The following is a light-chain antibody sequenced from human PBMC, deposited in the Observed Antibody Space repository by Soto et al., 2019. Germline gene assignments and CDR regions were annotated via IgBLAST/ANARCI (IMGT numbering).Light chain of an antibody. CDR3: QQYYTTLS. J-gene: IGKJ4*01. CDR1: QSVLYNSDNKNY. V-gene: IGKV4-1*01. CDR2: WAS. Sequence: DIVMTQSPDSLAVSLGERATINCKSSQSVLYNSDNKNYLAWYQQKPGQPPKLLIYWASTRDSGVPDRFSGSGSGADFTLTISSLQAEDVAVYYCQQYYTTLSFGGETKVEIK.